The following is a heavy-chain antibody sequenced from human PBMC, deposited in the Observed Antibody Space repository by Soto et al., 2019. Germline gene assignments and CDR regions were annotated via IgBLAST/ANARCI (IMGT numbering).Heavy chain of an antibody. Sequence: QVQLQQWGAGLLKPSETLSLTCAVYGGSFRGYYWSWIRQPPGKRLEGMGEINHSGSSNNHPSRKCRVTILVETSKNHFSLNLSSVAGADTAVYYFASLAYYDFWSGYYLEFYSYGMDVWGQGTTVTVS. J-gene: IGHJ6*02. CDR3: ASLAYYDFWSGYYLEFYSYGMDV. V-gene: IGHV4-34*01. CDR1: GGSFRGYY. CDR2: INHSGSS. D-gene: IGHD3-3*01.